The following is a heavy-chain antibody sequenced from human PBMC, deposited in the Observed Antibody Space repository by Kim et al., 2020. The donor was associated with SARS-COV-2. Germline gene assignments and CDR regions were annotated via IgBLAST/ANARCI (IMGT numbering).Heavy chain of an antibody. J-gene: IGHJ6*02. Sequence: GGSLRLSCAASGFTFSSYAMHWVRQAPGKGLEWVAVISYDGSNKYYADSVKGRFTISRDNSKNTLYLQMNSLRAEDTAVYYCARDLRIQLWDYYYGMEVWGQGTTVTVSS. CDR2: ISYDGSNK. D-gene: IGHD5-18*01. CDR1: GFTFSSYA. V-gene: IGHV3-30-3*01. CDR3: ARDLRIQLWDYYYGMEV.